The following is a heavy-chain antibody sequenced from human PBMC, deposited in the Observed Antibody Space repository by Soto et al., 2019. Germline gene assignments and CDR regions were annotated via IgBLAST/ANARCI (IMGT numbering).Heavy chain of an antibody. D-gene: IGHD1-1*01. Sequence: QVHLVQSGAEVKKPGASVKVSCKGSGYAFTTYGITRVRQAPGQGLEWMGWISAHNGNTNYAQKLQGRVTVTRDTSTSTAYMELRSLSSDDTAVYYCARGRYGDYWGQGALVTVSS. J-gene: IGHJ4*02. CDR1: GYAFTTYG. CDR3: ARGRYGDY. CDR2: ISAHNGNT. V-gene: IGHV1-18*01.